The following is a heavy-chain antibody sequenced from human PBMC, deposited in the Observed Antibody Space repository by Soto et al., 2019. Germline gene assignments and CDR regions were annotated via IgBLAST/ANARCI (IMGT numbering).Heavy chain of an antibody. CDR2: LSREGNR. V-gene: IGHV4-4*02. CDR1: GAPITTTKW. Sequence: PSEILSLTCTVSGAPITTTKWWAWVRLPPGKALEWIGELSREGNRNSNPSLEGRITINPDTSKNQFSLQLNSVTPEDTAVYYCARAGVAYSPWNDYYYYGMDVWGQGTTVTVSS. D-gene: IGHD1-1*01. J-gene: IGHJ6*02. CDR3: ARAGVAYSPWNDYYYYGMDV.